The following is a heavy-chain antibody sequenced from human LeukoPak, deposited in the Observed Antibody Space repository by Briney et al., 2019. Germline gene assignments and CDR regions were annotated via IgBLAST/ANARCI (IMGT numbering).Heavy chain of an antibody. V-gene: IGHV4-59*08. CDR1: GGSISSYY. D-gene: IGHD1-26*01. CDR3: AGLSIGRSVGHGAFDI. J-gene: IGHJ3*02. CDR2: IYYSGST. Sequence: PSETLSLTCTVSGGSISSYYWSWIRQPPGKGLGWIGYIYYSGSTNYNPSLKSRVTISVDTSKNQFSLKLSSVTAADTAVYYCAGLSIGRSVGHGAFDIWGQGTMVTVSS.